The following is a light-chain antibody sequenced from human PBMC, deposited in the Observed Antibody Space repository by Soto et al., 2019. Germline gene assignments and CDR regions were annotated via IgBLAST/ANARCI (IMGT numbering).Light chain of an antibody. CDR3: QQYNSYSRA. CDR2: DAS. J-gene: IGKJ1*01. CDR1: QSIGTW. V-gene: IGKV1-5*01. Sequence: DIQMTQPPSTLSASVGDRVTITCRASQSIGTWLAWYQHKPGRAPKLLIYDASTLEGGVSSRFSGSRSGTEFTFTISSLQPDDFATYYCQQYNSYSRAFGQGTKVEIK.